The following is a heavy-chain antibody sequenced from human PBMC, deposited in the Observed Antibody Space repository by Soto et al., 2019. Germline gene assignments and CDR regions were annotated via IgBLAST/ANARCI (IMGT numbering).Heavy chain of an antibody. D-gene: IGHD3-16*01. J-gene: IGHJ4*02. CDR2: ISAYNGHT. CDR1: GYTFTNYG. V-gene: IGHV1-18*01. CDR3: VRGDGGYFDQ. Sequence: QVQLVQSGVEVKKPGASVKVSCNTMGYTFTNYGLSWVLQAPGEGLEWLGWISAYNGHTKYAQKVQDRVTLTTDTTASTAYLELRSLSSDDTAVYYCVRGDGGYFDQWGQGTLVLFSS.